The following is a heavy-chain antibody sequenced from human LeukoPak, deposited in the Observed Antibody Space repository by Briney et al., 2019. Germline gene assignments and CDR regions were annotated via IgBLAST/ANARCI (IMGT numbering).Heavy chain of an antibody. CDR3: ARRRGYCSSSSCYGFDP. CDR2: ISTSGST. CDR1: GGSISSYY. Sequence: PSETLSLTCTVSGGSISSYYWSWIRQPPGKGLEWIAYISTSGSTKYNPSLQSRVTISVDTSRNQFALKLTSVTAADTAVYYCARRRGYCSSSSCYGFDPWGQGTLATVSS. V-gene: IGHV4-4*08. J-gene: IGHJ5*02. D-gene: IGHD2-2*01.